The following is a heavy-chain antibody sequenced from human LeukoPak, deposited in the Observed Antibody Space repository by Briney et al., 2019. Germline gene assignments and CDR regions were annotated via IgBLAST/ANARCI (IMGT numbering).Heavy chain of an antibody. CDR2: IIPILDIA. CDR3: ASRAWRSGWYEGSDY. D-gene: IGHD6-19*01. J-gene: IGHJ4*02. CDR1: GGTFTNYV. V-gene: IGHV1-69*04. Sequence: GASVKVSCKTSGGTFTNYVISWVRQAPGQGLEWMGRIIPILDIANYAQRFQGRVTITADKSTSTAYMELSSLRSEDTAVFFCASRAWRSGWYEGSDYWGQGTLVTVSS.